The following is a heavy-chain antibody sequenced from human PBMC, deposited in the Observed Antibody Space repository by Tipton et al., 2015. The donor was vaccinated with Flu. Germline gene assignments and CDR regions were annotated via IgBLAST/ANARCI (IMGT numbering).Heavy chain of an antibody. CDR2: IYTIGRT. J-gene: IGHJ4*02. D-gene: IGHD6-13*01. V-gene: IGHV4-61*02. CDR1: GGSIISCSHY. CDR3: ARAGGSNSWYVY. Sequence: LRLSCTVSGGSIISCSHYWSWIRQPAGKGLEWIWRIYTIGRTDYNPSLKSRITISVDTSNNLFSLNLRSVSAADTAVYYCARAGGSNSWYVYWGQGTLVTFSS.